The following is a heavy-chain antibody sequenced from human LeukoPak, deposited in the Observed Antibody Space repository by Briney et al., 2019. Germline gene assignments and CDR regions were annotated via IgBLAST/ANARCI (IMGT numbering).Heavy chain of an antibody. J-gene: IGHJ4*02. V-gene: IGHV3-9*01. D-gene: IGHD2-2*02. Sequence: GGSLRLSCAASGFTFDDYAMHWVRQAPGKGLEWVSGISWNSGSIGYADSVKGRFTISRDNAKNSLYLQMNSLRAEDTALYYCAKVGYCSSTSCYSMDYWGQGTLVTVSS. CDR3: AKVGYCSSTSCYSMDY. CDR2: ISWNSGSI. CDR1: GFTFDDYA.